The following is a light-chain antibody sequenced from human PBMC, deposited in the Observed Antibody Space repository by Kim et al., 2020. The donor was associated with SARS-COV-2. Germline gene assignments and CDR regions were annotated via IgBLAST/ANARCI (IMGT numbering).Light chain of an antibody. Sequence: ASVGDRVIITRRASQGISHSLAWYRQKPGKVPMLLIYGASTLQSGVPSRFSGSGSGTDFTLTISSLQPEDAATYYCQKYDSAPWTFGQGTKVEIK. J-gene: IGKJ1*01. V-gene: IGKV1-27*01. CDR2: GAS. CDR3: QKYDSAPWT. CDR1: QGISHS.